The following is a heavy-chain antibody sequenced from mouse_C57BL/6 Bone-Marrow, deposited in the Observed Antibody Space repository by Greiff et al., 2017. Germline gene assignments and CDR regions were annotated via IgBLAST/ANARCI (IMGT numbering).Heavy chain of an antibody. Sequence: QVHVKQSGAELARPGASVKMSCKASGYTFTSYTMHWVKQRPGQGLEWIGYINPSSGYTKYNQKFKDKATLTADKSSSTAYMQLSSLTSEDTAVYYCARDYYGRAWFAYWGQGTLVTVSA. CDR1: GYTFTSYT. D-gene: IGHD1-1*01. CDR2: INPSSGYT. CDR3: ARDYYGRAWFAY. J-gene: IGHJ3*01. V-gene: IGHV1-4*01.